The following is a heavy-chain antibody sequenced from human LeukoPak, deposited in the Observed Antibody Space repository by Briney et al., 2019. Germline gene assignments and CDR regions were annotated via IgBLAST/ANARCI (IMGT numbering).Heavy chain of an antibody. V-gene: IGHV4-34*01. CDR1: GGSFSGYY. Sequence: SETLSLTCAVYGGSFSGYYWSWIRQPPGKGLEWIGEINHSGSTNYNPSPKSRVTISVDTSKNQFSLRLSSVTAADTAMYYCTRANGYGLIDYWGQGTLVTVSS. CDR3: TRANGYGLIDY. CDR2: INHSGST. J-gene: IGHJ4*02. D-gene: IGHD3-10*01.